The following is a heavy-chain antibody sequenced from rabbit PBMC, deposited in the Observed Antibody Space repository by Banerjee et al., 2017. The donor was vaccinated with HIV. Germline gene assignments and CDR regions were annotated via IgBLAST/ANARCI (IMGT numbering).Heavy chain of an antibody. J-gene: IGHJ4*01. CDR3: ARGSGWMFYFKL. D-gene: IGHD4-1*01. CDR1: GFSFSNKYV. CDR2: INTSSGNT. Sequence: QSLEESGGDLVKPGASLTLTCTASGFSFSNKYVMCWVRQAPGKGLEWIACINTSSGNTVYASWAKGRFTISKTSSTTVTLQMTSLTAADTATYFCARGSGWMFYFKLWGQGTLVTVS. V-gene: IGHV1S40*01.